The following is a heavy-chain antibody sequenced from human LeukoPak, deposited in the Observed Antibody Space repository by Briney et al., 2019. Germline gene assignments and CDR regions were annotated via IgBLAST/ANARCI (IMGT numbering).Heavy chain of an antibody. CDR1: GFSFSDYY. V-gene: IGHV3-11*03. CDR2: ISSGSKYT. Sequence: GGSLRLSCAASGFSFSDYYMSWIRQAPGKGLEWLSYISSGSKYTDYADSVKGRFTISRDNAKNSLHLQMNSLRAMDTAVYFCARTQDSYYYDSSGYHFDYWGQGTLVTVSS. J-gene: IGHJ4*02. CDR3: ARTQDSYYYDSSGYHFDY. D-gene: IGHD3-22*01.